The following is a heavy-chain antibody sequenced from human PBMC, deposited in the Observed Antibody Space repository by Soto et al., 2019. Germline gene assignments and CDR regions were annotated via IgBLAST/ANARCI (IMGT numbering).Heavy chain of an antibody. CDR1: GGSFSGYY. CDR3: ARSAPIDY. Sequence: QVQLQQWGAGLLKPSETLSLTCAVYGGSFSGYYWSWIRQTPGKGLEWIGEINHNGSTNYNPSHKSRVTISVDTSKNQFSLKLSSVTAADTAVYYCARSAPIDYWGQGTLVTVSS. CDR2: INHNGST. V-gene: IGHV4-34*01. J-gene: IGHJ4*02.